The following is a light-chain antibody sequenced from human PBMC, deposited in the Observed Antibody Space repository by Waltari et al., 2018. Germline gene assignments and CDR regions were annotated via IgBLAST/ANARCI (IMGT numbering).Light chain of an antibody. CDR2: DVS. CDR1: SSDVGGYNY. Sequence: QSALTQPRSVSGSPGQSVTISCTGTSSDVGGYNYVSWYQQHPGKAPKLMIQDVSKRPSGFPDRFSGYKSGNTASLTISGLQAEDEADYYCCSYAGSYTYVVFGGGTKLTVL. J-gene: IGLJ2*01. V-gene: IGLV2-11*01. CDR3: CSYAGSYTYVV.